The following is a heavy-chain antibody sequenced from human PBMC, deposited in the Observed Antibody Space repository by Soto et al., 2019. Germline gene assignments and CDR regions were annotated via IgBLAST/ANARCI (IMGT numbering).Heavy chain of an antibody. J-gene: IGHJ4*02. CDR1: GFTFSSYG. Sequence: PGGSLRLSCAASGFTFSSYGMHWVRQAPGKGLEWVAVISYDGSNKYYADSVKGRFTISRDNSKNTLYLQMNSLRAEDTAVYYCAKDLSWELLGGFHYWGQGTLVTVS. V-gene: IGHV3-30*18. D-gene: IGHD1-26*01. CDR2: ISYDGSNK. CDR3: AKDLSWELLGGFHY.